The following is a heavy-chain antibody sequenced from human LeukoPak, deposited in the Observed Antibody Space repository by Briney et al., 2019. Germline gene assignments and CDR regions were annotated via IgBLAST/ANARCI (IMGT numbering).Heavy chain of an antibody. V-gene: IGHV3-23*01. D-gene: IGHD5-24*01. Sequence: GSLRLSCAASGFTFGSYAMSWVRQAPGKGLEWVSAISGSGGSTYYADSVKGRFIISRDNSKNTLYLQMNSLRAEDTAVYHCAKGLGRGWLQLSWFDPWGQGTLVTVSS. CDR2: ISGSGGST. J-gene: IGHJ5*02. CDR1: GFTFGSYA. CDR3: AKGLGRGWLQLSWFDP.